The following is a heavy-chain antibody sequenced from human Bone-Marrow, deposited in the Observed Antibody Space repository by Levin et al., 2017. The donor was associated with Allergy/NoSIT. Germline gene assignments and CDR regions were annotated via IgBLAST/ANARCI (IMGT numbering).Heavy chain of an antibody. CDR3: ARHGLTYGESDAFDI. CDR2: TYYSGVP. V-gene: IGHV4-39*01. J-gene: IGHJ3*02. D-gene: IGHD4-17*01. CDR1: GGSISSSRDF. Sequence: ASETLSLTCSVSGGSISSSRDFWGWVRQPPGKGLEWIGSTYYSGVPSSNPSLASRVTISVDTSKNLFSLNLRSVTAADTGLYYCARHGLTYGESDAFDIWCQGTRVTVSA.